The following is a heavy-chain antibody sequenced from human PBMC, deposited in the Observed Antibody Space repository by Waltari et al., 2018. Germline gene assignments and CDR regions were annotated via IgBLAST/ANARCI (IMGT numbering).Heavy chain of an antibody. CDR3: AKDEGWFDP. J-gene: IGHJ5*02. CDR1: GFTFISYG. Sequence: QVQLVESGGGVVQPGRSLRLACAASGFTFISYGMHWVRQAPGKGLEWVAVIWYDGSNKYYADSVKGRFTISRDNSKNTLYLQMNSLRAEDTAMYYCAKDEGWFDPWGQGTLVTVSS. CDR2: IWYDGSNK. V-gene: IGHV3-30*18.